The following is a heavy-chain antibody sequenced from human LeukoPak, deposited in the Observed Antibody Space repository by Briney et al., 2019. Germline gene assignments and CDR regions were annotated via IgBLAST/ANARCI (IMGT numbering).Heavy chain of an antibody. CDR2: IYHSGST. CDR3: ARHYVARYYYDSSGYYQNWFDP. J-gene: IGHJ5*02. D-gene: IGHD3-22*01. Sequence: SETLSLTCAVSGYSISSGYYWGWIRQPPGKGREWIGSIYHSGSTYYNPSLKSRVTISVDTSKNQFSLKLSSVTAADTAVYYCARHYVARYYYDSSGYYQNWFDPWGQGTLVTVSS. V-gene: IGHV4-38-2*01. CDR1: GYSISSGYY.